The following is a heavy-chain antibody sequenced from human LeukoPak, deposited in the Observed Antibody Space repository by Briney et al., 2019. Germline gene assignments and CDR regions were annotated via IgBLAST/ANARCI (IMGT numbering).Heavy chain of an antibody. Sequence: ASVKVSCKASGYTFTGYYMHWVRQAPGQGLEWMGWINPNSGGTNYAQKFQGRVTMTRDTSISTAYMELSRLRSDDTAVYYCARDGGGWFIKNWFDPWGQGTLVTVSS. J-gene: IGHJ5*02. CDR2: INPNSGGT. D-gene: IGHD6-19*01. V-gene: IGHV1-2*02. CDR1: GYTFTGYY. CDR3: ARDGGGWFIKNWFDP.